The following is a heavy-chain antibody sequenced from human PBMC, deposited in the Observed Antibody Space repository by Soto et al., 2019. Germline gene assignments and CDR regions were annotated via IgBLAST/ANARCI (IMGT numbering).Heavy chain of an antibody. CDR3: ARYCSGGSCYSFYY. CDR2: IYYSGST. D-gene: IGHD2-15*01. CDR1: GGSISSGGYY. V-gene: IGHV4-31*03. Sequence: QVQLQESGPGLVKPSQTLSLTCTVSGGSISSGGYYWSWIRQHPGKGLEWIGYIYYSGSTYYNPSLKSRVTISVDTSKNQFSLKLSYVKAADTSLYYCARYCSGGSCYSFYYWGQGTLVTVSS. J-gene: IGHJ4*02.